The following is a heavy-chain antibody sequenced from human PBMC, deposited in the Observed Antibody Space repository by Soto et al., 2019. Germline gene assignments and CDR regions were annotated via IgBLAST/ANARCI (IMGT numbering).Heavy chain of an antibody. CDR2: ISYGGSNK. V-gene: IGHV3-30*18. Sequence: GGSLRLSCAASGFTFSSYGMHWVRQAPGKGLEWVAVISYGGSNKYYADSVKGRFTISRDNSKNTLYLQMNSLRAEDTAVYYCAKDLRRYCSGGSCYSAFDYWGQGTLVTVSS. CDR1: GFTFSSYG. D-gene: IGHD2-15*01. CDR3: AKDLRRYCSGGSCYSAFDY. J-gene: IGHJ4*02.